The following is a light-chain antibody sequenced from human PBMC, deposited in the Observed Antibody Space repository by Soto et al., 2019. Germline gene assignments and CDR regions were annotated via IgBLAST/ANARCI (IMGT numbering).Light chain of an antibody. J-gene: IGKJ1*01. CDR1: QNINTY. V-gene: IGKV1-39*01. Sequence: DIQMTQSPSSLSASVGDRVTITCRASQNINTYLNWYQQKPGKAPKLLMYIATTLQSGVPSRFSGSRAGTDFPLTISSLQPEDFATYYCQQSYSSPPTFGQGTKVEVK. CDR3: QQSYSSPPT. CDR2: IAT.